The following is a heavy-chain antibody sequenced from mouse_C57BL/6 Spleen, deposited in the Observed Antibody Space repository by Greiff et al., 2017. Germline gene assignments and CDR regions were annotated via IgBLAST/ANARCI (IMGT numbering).Heavy chain of an antibody. CDR3: ANDYGYAMDY. D-gene: IGHD1-1*01. J-gene: IGHJ4*01. CDR1: GYTFTSYG. Sequence: EVQLQQSGAELARPGASVKLSCKASGYTFTSYGISWVKQSNGKSLEWIGVINPNYGTTSYNQKFKGKATLTVDQSSSPAYMQLNSLTSEDSAVYYCANDYGYAMDYWGQGTSVTVSS. V-gene: IGHV1-39*01. CDR2: INPNYGTT.